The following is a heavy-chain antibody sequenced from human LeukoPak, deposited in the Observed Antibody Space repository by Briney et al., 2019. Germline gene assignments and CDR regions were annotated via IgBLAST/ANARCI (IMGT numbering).Heavy chain of an antibody. CDR2: IYYSGST. CDR3: ARDHDFWSGYHYFDY. D-gene: IGHD3-3*01. Sequence: SETLSLTCTVSGGSISSYYWSWIRQPPGKGLEWIGYIYYSGSTNYNPSLKSRVTISVDTSKNQFSLKLSSVTAADTAVYYCARDHDFWSGYHYFDYWGQGTLVTVSS. J-gene: IGHJ4*02. CDR1: GGSISSYY. V-gene: IGHV4-59*01.